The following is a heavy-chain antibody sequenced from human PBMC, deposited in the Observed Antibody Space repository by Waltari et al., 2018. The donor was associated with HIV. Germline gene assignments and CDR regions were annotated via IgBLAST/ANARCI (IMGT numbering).Heavy chain of an antibody. V-gene: IGHV3-33*05. CDR3: ATGQQVWETWSQLDY. Sequence: QVRLVESGGGVVQAGGSLRLAWSSSGFPFSNLGVPVVRLAPGKRLEWGAVVSFDGSNKYYADSGRGRFTISRDNSKKKVFLQMHSLRLDDSALYYCATGQQVWETWSQLDYWGQGTLVIVSS. J-gene: IGHJ4*02. CDR2: VSFDGSNK. D-gene: IGHD1-1*01. CDR1: GFPFSNLG.